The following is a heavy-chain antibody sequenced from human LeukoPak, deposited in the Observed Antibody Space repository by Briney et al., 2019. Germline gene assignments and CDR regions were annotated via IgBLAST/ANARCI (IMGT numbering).Heavy chain of an antibody. CDR1: GFTFSSYA. CDR3: ASARVVAAVDDY. D-gene: IGHD2-15*01. CDR2: ISYDGSNK. Sequence: GGSLRLSCAASGFTFSSYAMHWVRQAPGKGPEWVAVISYDGSNKYYADSVKGRFTISRDNSKNTLYLQMNSLRAEDTAVYYCASARVVAAVDDYWGQGTLVTVSS. V-gene: IGHV3-30-3*01. J-gene: IGHJ4*02.